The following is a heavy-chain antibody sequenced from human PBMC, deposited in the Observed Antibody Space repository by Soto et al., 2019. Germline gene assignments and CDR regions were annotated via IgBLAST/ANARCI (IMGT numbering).Heavy chain of an antibody. J-gene: IGHJ6*02. V-gene: IGHV4-39*07. Sequence: PSETLSLTCTVSGDSISDSNYYWSWIRQPPGKGLEWIGEINHSGSTNYNPSLKSRVTISVDTSKNQFSLKLSSVTAADTAVYYCARGLMEPTYYGMDVWGQGTTVTVSS. CDR1: GDSISDSNYY. CDR2: INHSGST. CDR3: ARGLMEPTYYGMDV. D-gene: IGHD1-26*01.